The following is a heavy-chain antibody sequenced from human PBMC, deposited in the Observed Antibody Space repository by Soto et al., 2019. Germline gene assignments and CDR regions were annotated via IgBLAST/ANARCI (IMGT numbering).Heavy chain of an antibody. J-gene: IGHJ5*02. V-gene: IGHV3-74*01. CDR3: ARAGGSNYPFGDP. D-gene: IGHD4-4*01. Sequence: GGSLRLSCAASGFTFSNAWMNWVRQAPGKGLVWVSRISSDGSGTTYADAVKGRFTISRDNAKNTLFLQMNSLRAEDTAVYYCARAGGSNYPFGDPWGQGTLVTVSS. CDR2: ISSDGSGT. CDR1: GFTFSNAW.